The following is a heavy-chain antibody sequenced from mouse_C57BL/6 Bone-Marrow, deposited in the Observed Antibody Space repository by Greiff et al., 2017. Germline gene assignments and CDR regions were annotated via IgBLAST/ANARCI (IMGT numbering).Heavy chain of an antibody. D-gene: IGHD2-3*01. CDR3: ARDGDGYYGVAY. J-gene: IGHJ3*01. CDR1: GFTFSSYA. CDR2: ISDGGSYT. V-gene: IGHV5-4*01. Sequence: EVQLVESGGGLVKPGGSLKLSCAASGFTFSSYAMSWVRQTPEKRLEWVATISDGGSYTYYPDNVKGRFTISRDNAKNNLYLQMSHLKSEDTAMYYCARDGDGYYGVAYWGQGTLVTVSA.